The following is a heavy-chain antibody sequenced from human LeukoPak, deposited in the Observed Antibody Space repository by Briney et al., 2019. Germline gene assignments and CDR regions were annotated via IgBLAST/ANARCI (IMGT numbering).Heavy chain of an antibody. CDR3: ARGLIYFEV. Sequence: GGSLRLSCAASGFTLSTYWMTWVRQAPGKGLEWVANIKDDGSEKSYEDSVKGRFTISRDNANNAVYLQMDTLRVEDTAVYYCARGLIYFEVWGQGTLVSVSS. CDR1: GFTLSTYW. CDR2: IKDDGSEK. V-gene: IGHV3-7*04. D-gene: IGHD3-9*01. J-gene: IGHJ4*02.